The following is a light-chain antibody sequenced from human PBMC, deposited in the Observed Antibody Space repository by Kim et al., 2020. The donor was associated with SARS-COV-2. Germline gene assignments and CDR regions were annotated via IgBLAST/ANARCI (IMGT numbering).Light chain of an antibody. J-gene: IGKJ4*01. Sequence: LSPGESATLSCRVSQSVCTFLAWYQQKSGQAPRLLIYDASNRATGIPARFSGSGSGTDFTLTISSLEPEDFAVYYCEQRRSWPLTFGGGTKVDIK. CDR2: DAS. CDR3: EQRRSWPLT. V-gene: IGKV3-11*01. CDR1: QSVCTF.